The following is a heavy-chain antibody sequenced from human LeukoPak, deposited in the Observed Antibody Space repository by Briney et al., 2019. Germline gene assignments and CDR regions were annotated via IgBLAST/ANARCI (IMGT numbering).Heavy chain of an antibody. D-gene: IGHD4-17*01. CDR2: INPYSGGT. CDR1: GYTFTDYY. J-gene: IGHJ4*02. Sequence: ASVKVSCKASGYTFTDYYMHWVRQAPGKGPEWMGWINPYSGGTKNAQKFQGRVTMTTHPSTTTAYMDLSRLTFDDTAFYYCARGDIYGDYVWWGQGTLVTVSS. CDR3: ARGDIYGDYVW. V-gene: IGHV1-2*02.